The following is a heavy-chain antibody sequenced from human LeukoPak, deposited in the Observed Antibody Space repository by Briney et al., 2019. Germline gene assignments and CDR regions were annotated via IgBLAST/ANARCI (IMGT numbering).Heavy chain of an antibody. J-gene: IGHJ6*02. CDR1: GFTFSDYG. Sequence: PGRSLRLSCAASGFTFSDYGMHWVRQAPGKGLEWVAVISYDGSNKYYADSVKGRFTISRDNSKNTLYLPMNSLRAEDTAVYYCARVLVRGVIIQNYFYYYGMDVWAKGPRSPSP. D-gene: IGHD3-10*01. V-gene: IGHV3-30*03. CDR3: ARVLVRGVIIQNYFYYYGMDV. CDR2: ISYDGSNK.